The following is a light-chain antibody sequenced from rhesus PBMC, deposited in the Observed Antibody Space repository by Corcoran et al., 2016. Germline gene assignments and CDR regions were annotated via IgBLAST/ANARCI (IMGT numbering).Light chain of an antibody. Sequence: DIQMTQSPSSLSASVGDRVTITCRASQGISDSLSWYQQKPGKAPKRLIYASSRLESGVPSRFRGSGSGTDFTLTISSLQPEDFAAYYCLQGYSTPHSFGQGTKVEIK. J-gene: IGKJ2*01. CDR2: ASS. CDR1: QGISDS. CDR3: LQGYSTPHS. V-gene: IGKV1-36*02.